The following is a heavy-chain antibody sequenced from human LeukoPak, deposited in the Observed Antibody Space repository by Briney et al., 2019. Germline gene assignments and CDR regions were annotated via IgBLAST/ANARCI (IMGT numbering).Heavy chain of an antibody. D-gene: IGHD2-2*01. Sequence: SETLSLTCTVSGSISGYYWSWIRQPPGKGLEWIGYISTSGSTNYNPSLESRVTISVDTSKNQFSLDLSSVTAADTAVYYCARQKCTSASCLTKNAFDIWGQGTMVTVSS. V-gene: IGHV4-4*09. J-gene: IGHJ3*02. CDR1: GSISGYY. CDR2: ISTSGST. CDR3: ARQKCTSASCLTKNAFDI.